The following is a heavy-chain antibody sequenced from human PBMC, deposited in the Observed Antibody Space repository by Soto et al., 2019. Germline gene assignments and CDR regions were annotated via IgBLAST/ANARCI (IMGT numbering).Heavy chain of an antibody. CDR3: AEDVGEDPYHTNNWFDP. V-gene: IGHV3-23*01. CDR1: GFTFSSYA. D-gene: IGHD1-26*01. J-gene: IGHJ5*02. Sequence: PGGSLRLSCAASGFTFSSYAMSWVRQAPGKGLEWVSAISGSGGSTYYADSVKGRFTISRDNSKNTLYLQMNSLRAEDTAVYYCAEDVGEDPYHTNNWFDPWGQGTLVTVSS. CDR2: ISGSGGST.